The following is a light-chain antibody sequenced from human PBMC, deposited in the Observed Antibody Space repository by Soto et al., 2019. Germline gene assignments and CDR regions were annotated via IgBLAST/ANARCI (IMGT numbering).Light chain of an antibody. CDR1: QSVSSY. V-gene: IGKV3-20*01. CDR2: DAS. Sequence: VLSQSPAAVSLYPGERATLSCRASQSVSSYLAWYQQKPGQAPRLLIYDASNRATGIPDRFSGSGSGTDFTLTISRLEPEDFAVYYCQQYCSSGTFGQGTKVDIK. CDR3: QQYCSSGT. J-gene: IGKJ1*01.